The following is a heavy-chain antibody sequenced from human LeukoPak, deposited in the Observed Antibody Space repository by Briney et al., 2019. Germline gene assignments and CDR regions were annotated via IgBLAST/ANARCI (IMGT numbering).Heavy chain of an antibody. CDR1: GGTFSSYA. J-gene: IGHJ3*02. Sequence: ASVKVSCKASGGTFSSYAISWVRQAPGQGLEWMGGIIPIFGTANYAQKFQGRVTITADESTSTACMELSSLRSEDTAVYYCARTMVREVIYCAFDIWGQGTMVTVSS. CDR3: ARTMVREVIYCAFDI. CDR2: IIPIFGTA. D-gene: IGHD3-10*01. V-gene: IGHV1-69*13.